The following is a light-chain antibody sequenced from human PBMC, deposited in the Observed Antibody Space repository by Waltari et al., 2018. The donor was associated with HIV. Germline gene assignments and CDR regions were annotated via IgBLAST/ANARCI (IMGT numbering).Light chain of an antibody. V-gene: IGKV3-11*01. J-gene: IGKJ3*01. CDR2: DAS. CDR3: QQRRNRPSFT. CDR1: ESVVTY. Sequence: EIVVTQSPATLSLSPGERATLSCRASESVVTYLAWYQHKPGQAPRLLIYDASNRATGVPDRFSGSGSGTDFTLTISSLEPEDFAVYYCQQRRNRPSFTFGPGTKVDMK.